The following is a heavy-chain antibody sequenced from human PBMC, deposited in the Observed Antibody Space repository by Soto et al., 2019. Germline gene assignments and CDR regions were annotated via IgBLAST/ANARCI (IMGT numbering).Heavy chain of an antibody. J-gene: IGHJ3*02. V-gene: IGHV1-3*01. CDR1: GYTFSAYT. CDR3: ARDTETLGPRANDALDI. D-gene: IGHD3-3*02. CDR2: INVGSGNT. Sequence: ASVKVSCKAAGYTFSAYTMNWVRQAPGQSLEWMGWINVGSGNTRYSQNFQGRVSITRDTSASTVYMELTGLKSEDTAMYYCARDTETLGPRANDALDIWGQGTMVTVS.